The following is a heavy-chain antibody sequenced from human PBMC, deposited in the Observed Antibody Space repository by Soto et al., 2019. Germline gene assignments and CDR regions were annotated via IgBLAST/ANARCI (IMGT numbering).Heavy chain of an antibody. V-gene: IGHV1-18*01. D-gene: IGHD3-22*01. CDR3: ARDKPYYCDSSGYMFDP. J-gene: IGHJ5*02. Sequence: ASVKVSCKASGYTFTSYGISWVRQAPGQGLEWMGWISAYNGNTNYAQKLQGRVTMTTDTSTSTANMELRSLRSDDTAVYYCARDKPYYCDSSGYMFDPWGQGTLVTVSS. CDR2: ISAYNGNT. CDR1: GYTFTSYG.